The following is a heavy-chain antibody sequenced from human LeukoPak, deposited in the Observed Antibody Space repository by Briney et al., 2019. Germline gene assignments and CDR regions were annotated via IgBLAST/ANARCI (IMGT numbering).Heavy chain of an antibody. CDR1: GFTFSGYA. CDR3: ARGPYGSGLGEVDP. V-gene: IGHV3-21*01. CDR2: ISSSSSYI. Sequence: GGSLRLSCAASGFTFSGYAMNWVRQAPGKGLEWASSISSSSSYIYYADSVKGRFTISRDNAKNSLYLQMNSLRAEDTAVYYCARGPYGSGLGEVDPWGQGTLVTVSP. D-gene: IGHD3-10*01. J-gene: IGHJ5*02.